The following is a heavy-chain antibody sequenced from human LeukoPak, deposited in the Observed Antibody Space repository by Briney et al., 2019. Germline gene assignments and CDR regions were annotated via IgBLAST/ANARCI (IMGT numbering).Heavy chain of an antibody. J-gene: IGHJ4*02. V-gene: IGHV1-69*05. CDR3: ARVSYYYDSRDNY. Sequence: SVKVSCKASGGTFSSYAISWVRQAPGQGLEWMGRIIPIFGTANYAQKFQGRVTITTDESTSTAYMELSSLRSEDTAVYYCARVSYYYDSRDNYWGQGTLVTVSS. CDR2: IIPIFGTA. CDR1: GGTFSSYA. D-gene: IGHD3-22*01.